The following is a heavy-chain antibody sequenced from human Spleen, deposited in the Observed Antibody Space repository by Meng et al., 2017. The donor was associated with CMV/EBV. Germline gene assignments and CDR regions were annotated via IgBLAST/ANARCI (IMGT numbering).Heavy chain of an antibody. CDR2: IYPGDSDT. D-gene: IGHD3-10*01. CDR3: ARHFNRDWYFDL. J-gene: IGHJ2*01. CDR1: GYSVNSFW. Sequence: SCKGSGYSVNSFWIGWVRQMPGKGLEWMGIIYPGDSDTRYSPSFQGQVTISADKSISTAYLQWSSLKASDTAMYYCARHFNRDWYFDLWGRGTLVTVSS. V-gene: IGHV5-51*01.